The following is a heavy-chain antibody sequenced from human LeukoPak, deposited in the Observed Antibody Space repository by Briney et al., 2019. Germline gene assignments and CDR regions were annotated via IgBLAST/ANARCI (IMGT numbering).Heavy chain of an antibody. V-gene: IGHV3-30*02. D-gene: IGHD1-26*01. J-gene: IGHJ4*02. CDR3: AKDAGGSYSQPIDY. Sequence: GGSLRLSCAASGFTFSRYDMHWLRQAPGKGLEWVAFIRYDGNNKFHADSVRDRFTVSRDNSKNTLCLQMNSLRSEDTAVYYCAKDAGGSYSQPIDYWGQGTLVTVSS. CDR2: IRYDGNNK. CDR1: GFTFSRYD.